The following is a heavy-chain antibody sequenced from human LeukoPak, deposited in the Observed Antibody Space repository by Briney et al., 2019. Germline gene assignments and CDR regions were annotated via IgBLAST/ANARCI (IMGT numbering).Heavy chain of an antibody. D-gene: IGHD1-14*01. Sequence: SETLSLTCTVSGGSISSGSYYWSWIRQPAGKGLEWIGRIYTSGSTNYKPSLKSRVTISVDTSKNQFSLKLSFVTAADAAVYYCARDPESTDRDYWGQGTLVTVSS. V-gene: IGHV4-61*02. CDR1: GGSISSGSYY. CDR2: IYTSGST. CDR3: ARDPESTDRDY. J-gene: IGHJ4*02.